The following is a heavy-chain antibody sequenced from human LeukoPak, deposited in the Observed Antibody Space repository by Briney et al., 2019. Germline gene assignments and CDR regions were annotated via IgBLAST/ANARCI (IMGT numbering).Heavy chain of an antibody. CDR2: IYTSGST. D-gene: IGHD6-13*01. CDR3: AKYSSSSLRAFDI. J-gene: IGHJ3*02. V-gene: IGHV4-4*07. CDR1: GASITSYY. Sequence: SETLSLTCTVSGASITSYYWSWVRQPAGKGLEWIGRIYTSGSTNYNPSLKSRVTMSVDTSENQFSLNLSSVTAADTAVYYCAKYSSSSLRAFDIWGQGTMVTVSS.